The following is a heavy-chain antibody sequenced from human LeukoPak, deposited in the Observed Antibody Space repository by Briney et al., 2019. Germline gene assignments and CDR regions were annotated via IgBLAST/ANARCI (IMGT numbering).Heavy chain of an antibody. D-gene: IGHD3-16*01. CDR3: AREDLSRDYDY. J-gene: IGHJ4*02. CDR2: INHSGST. CDR1: GGSFSGYY. Sequence: SETLSLTCAVYGGSFSGYYWSWIRQPPGKGLEWIGEINHSGSTNYNPSLKSRVTISVDTSKNQFSLKLSSVTAADTAVYYCAREDLSRDYDYGGQGTLVSVFS. V-gene: IGHV4-34*01.